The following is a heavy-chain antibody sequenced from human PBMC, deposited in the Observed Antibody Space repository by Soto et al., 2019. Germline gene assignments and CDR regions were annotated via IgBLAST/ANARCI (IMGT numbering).Heavy chain of an antibody. Sequence: ASVKVSCKAAGYTFTSYGISWVRQAPGQGLEWMGWISAYNGHIKYAQKFQDRVTMTTDTSTSTAYMELRSLRSDDTAVYYCARDPRITTSGVVINPPFDSWGQGTLVTVSS. V-gene: IGHV1-18*01. CDR1: GYTFTSYG. CDR3: ARDPRITTSGVVINPPFDS. CDR2: ISAYNGHI. D-gene: IGHD3-3*01. J-gene: IGHJ4*02.